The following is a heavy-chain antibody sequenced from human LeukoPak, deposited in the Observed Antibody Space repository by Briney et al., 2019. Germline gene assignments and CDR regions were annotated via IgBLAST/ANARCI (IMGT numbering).Heavy chain of an antibody. CDR1: GGSIRSTYY. V-gene: IGHV4-39*07. CDR2: IYYSGST. D-gene: IGHD4-17*01. Sequence: SETLSLTCTVSGGSIRSTYYWGWIRQPPGKGLEWIGSIYYSGSTYYNPSLKSRVTISVDTSKNQFSLKLSSVTAADTAVYYCARVRYGDYEYWGQGTLVTVSS. J-gene: IGHJ4*02. CDR3: ARVRYGDYEY.